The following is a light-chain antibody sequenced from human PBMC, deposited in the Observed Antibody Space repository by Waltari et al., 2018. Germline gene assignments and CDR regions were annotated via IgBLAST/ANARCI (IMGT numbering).Light chain of an antibody. CDR3: QTWGTGIQV. J-gene: IGLJ2*01. CDR2: LNSDGSH. V-gene: IGLV4-69*01. CDR1: SGHSSYA. Sequence: QLVLTQSPSASASLGASVKLTCTLSSGHSSYAIAWHQQQPEKGPRYLMKLNSDGSHSKEDGIPDRFSGSSSGAERYLTISILQSEDEADYYCQTWGTGIQVFGGGTKLTVL.